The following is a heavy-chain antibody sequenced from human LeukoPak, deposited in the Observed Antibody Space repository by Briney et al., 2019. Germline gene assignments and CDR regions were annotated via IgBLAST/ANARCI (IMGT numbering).Heavy chain of an antibody. Sequence: PGRSLRLSCAASGFTFSSYAMHWVRQAPGKGLEWVAVISYDGSNKYYADSVKGRFTISRDNSKNTLYLQMNSLRAEDTAVYYCAKDLRPSPSPVLYDWFDPWGQGTLVTVSS. J-gene: IGHJ5*02. V-gene: IGHV3-30*04. D-gene: IGHD2/OR15-2a*01. CDR2: ISYDGSNK. CDR3: AKDLRPSPSPVLYDWFDP. CDR1: GFTFSSYA.